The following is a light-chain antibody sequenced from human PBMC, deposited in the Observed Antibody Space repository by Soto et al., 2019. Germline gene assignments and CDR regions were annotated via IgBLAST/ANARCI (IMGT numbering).Light chain of an antibody. CDR1: SSNIGSNY. CDR3: EAWDHSLNVGV. Sequence: QSVLTQPPSVSAAPGQKVIISCSGSSSNIGSNYVSWYQQLPGTAPKLLIYDKNERPSGIPDRFSASKSGTSATLGITGLQTGDEADYYCEAWDHSLNVGVFGGGTKLTVL. CDR2: DKN. J-gene: IGLJ3*02. V-gene: IGLV1-51*01.